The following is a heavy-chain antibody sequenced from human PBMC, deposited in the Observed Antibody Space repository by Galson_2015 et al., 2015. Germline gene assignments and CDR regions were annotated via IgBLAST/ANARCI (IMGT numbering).Heavy chain of an antibody. CDR3: AKDLYSSSWYGKDP. V-gene: IGHV3-23*01. CDR1: GFTFSSYG. D-gene: IGHD6-13*01. Sequence: SLRLSCAASGFTFSSYGMSWVRQAPGKGLEWVSDISGRGGTTYYADSVKGRFTISRDNSKNTVYLQMKSLRVEDTAVYYCAKDLYSSSWYGKDPWGQGTLVTVSS. CDR2: ISGRGGTT. J-gene: IGHJ5*02.